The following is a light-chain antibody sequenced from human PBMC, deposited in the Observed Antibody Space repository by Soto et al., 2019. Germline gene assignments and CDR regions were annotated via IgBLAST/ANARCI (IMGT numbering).Light chain of an antibody. CDR1: QSVSSD. Sequence: EIVLTQSPATLSLSPGERDTLSCRARQSVSSDLAWYQQKPGQAPRLLIYDASNRATGIPARFSGSRSGTDFTLTISSLESEDFGVYYCQQRSNWPPYTFGQGTKLEIK. CDR2: DAS. J-gene: IGKJ2*01. CDR3: QQRSNWPPYT. V-gene: IGKV3-11*01.